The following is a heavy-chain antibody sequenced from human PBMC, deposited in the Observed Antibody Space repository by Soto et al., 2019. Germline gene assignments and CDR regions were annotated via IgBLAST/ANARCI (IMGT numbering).Heavy chain of an antibody. CDR1: GGSFSGYY. CDR3: ARRRGYGGTYYYSYGMDV. CDR2: INHSGST. D-gene: IGHD4-17*01. J-gene: IGHJ6*02. Sequence: QVQLQQWGAGLLKPSETLSLTCAVYGGSFSGYYWSWIRQPPGKGLEWIGEINHSGSTNYNPSLKSRVTISVDTSKNQLSLKLSSVTAADTAVYYCARRRGYGGTYYYSYGMDVWGQGTTVTVSS. V-gene: IGHV4-34*01.